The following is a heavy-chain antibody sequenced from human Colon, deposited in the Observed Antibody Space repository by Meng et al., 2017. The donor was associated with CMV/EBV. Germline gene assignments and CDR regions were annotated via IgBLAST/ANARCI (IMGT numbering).Heavy chain of an antibody. J-gene: IGHJ4*03. Sequence: GESLKISCAGSRFTFSSYSMNWVRQAPGKGLEWVTAITTSSSRTYYSDPVKGRFTISRDDSKNTVYLQMNSLRDEDTAVYYCAKRAVLVVDNAGNYFDYWGQGTRVTVSS. CDR2: ITTSSSRT. CDR1: RFTFSSYS. CDR3: AKRAVLVVDNAGNYFDY. V-gene: IGHV3-23*05. D-gene: IGHD3-22*01.